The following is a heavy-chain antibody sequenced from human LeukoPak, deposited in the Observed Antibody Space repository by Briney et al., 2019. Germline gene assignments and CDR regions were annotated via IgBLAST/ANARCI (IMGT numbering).Heavy chain of an antibody. CDR3: AKGGRGYGSGSYYRAYYYYGMDV. CDR2: ISYDGSNK. J-gene: IGHJ6*02. D-gene: IGHD3-10*01. Sequence: PGGSLRLSCAASGFTFSSYGMHWVRQAPGKGLEWVAVISYDGSNKYYADSVKGRFTISRDNSKNTLYLQMNSLRAEDTAVYYCAKGGRGYGSGSYYRAYYYYGMDVWGQGTTVTVSS. V-gene: IGHV3-30*18. CDR1: GFTFSSYG.